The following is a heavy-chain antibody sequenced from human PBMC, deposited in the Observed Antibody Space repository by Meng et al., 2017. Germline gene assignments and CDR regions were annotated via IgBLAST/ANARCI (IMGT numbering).Heavy chain of an antibody. J-gene: IGHJ5*02. CDR3: ARADRRVGSYGPNWFDP. CDR1: GGSISSGGYY. D-gene: IGHD5-18*01. V-gene: IGHV4-31*01. CDR2: IYYSGST. Sequence: QESGPGLVKPSQTPSLTCTVSGGSISSGGYYWSWIRQHPGKGLEWIGYIYYSGSTYYNPSLKSLVTISVDTSKNQFSLKLSSVTAADTAVYYCARADRRVGSYGPNWFDPWGQGTLVTVSS.